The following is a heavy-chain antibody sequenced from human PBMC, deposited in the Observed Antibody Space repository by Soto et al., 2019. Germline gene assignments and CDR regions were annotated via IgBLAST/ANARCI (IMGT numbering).Heavy chain of an antibody. CDR3: ARNINMVRGVISYYYYGMDV. CDR1: GGSISSGDYY. J-gene: IGHJ6*02. D-gene: IGHD3-10*01. Sequence: SETLSLTCTVSGGSISSGDYYWSWIRQPPGKGLEWIGYIYYSGSTYYNPSLKSRVTISVDMSKNQFSLKLSSVTAADTAVYYCARNINMVRGVISYYYYGMDVWGQGTTVTVSS. V-gene: IGHV4-30-4*01. CDR2: IYYSGST.